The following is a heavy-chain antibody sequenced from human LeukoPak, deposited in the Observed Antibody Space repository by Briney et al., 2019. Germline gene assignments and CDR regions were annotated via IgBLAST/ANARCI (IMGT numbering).Heavy chain of an antibody. Sequence: ASVKVSCKTSGYSFTDYYMHWVRQAPGQGLEWMGWINPNSGGTSSAQKFQGRVTMTRDTSTSTVYMEVSWLTSDDTAIYYCARADRLHGGPYLIGPWGQGTLVTVSS. CDR1: GYSFTDYY. J-gene: IGHJ5*02. D-gene: IGHD2-21*01. CDR2: INPNSGGT. CDR3: ARADRLHGGPYLIGP. V-gene: IGHV1-2*02.